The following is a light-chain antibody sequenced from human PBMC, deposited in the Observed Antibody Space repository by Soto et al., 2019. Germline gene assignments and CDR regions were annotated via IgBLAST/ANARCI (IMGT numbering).Light chain of an antibody. Sequence: DIQMTQSPSTLSASVGDRVTITCRASQSISSWLAWYQQKPGKAPKLLIYKASILESGVPSRFSGSESGTEFTLTISSLPPDDFATYYCQQYNSYSWTFGQGTKVEIK. CDR1: QSISSW. CDR2: KAS. CDR3: QQYNSYSWT. J-gene: IGKJ1*01. V-gene: IGKV1-5*03.